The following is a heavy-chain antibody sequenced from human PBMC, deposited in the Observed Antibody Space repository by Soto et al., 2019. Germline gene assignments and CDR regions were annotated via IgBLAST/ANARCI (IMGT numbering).Heavy chain of an antibody. CDR3: TRSPPGVAGRYYFDF. CDR2: IWYDGSNQ. Sequence: QVQLVESGGGVVQPGRSLRLSCAASGFAFSSYGMHWVRQTPDKGLEWVALIWYDGSNQYYADSVKGRFTISRDNSKNTLYLQMHSLRAEDTAVYFCTRSPPGVAGRYYFDFWGQGTLVTVSS. J-gene: IGHJ4*02. CDR1: GFAFSSYG. D-gene: IGHD6-6*01. V-gene: IGHV3-33*01.